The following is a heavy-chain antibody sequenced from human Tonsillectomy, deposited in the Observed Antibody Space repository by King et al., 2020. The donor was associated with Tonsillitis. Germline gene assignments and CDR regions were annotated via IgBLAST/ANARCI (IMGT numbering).Heavy chain of an antibody. CDR2: IKSKTDGGTT. CDR1: GFTFSNAW. CDR3: TPSGIGSLFGVY. D-gene: IGHD1-26*01. V-gene: IGHV3-15*01. Sequence: VQLVESGGGLVKPGGSLRLSCAASGFTFSNAWMSWVRQAPGKGLEWVGRIKSKTDGGTTDYAAPVKGRFTISRDDSKNTLYLQMNSLKTEDTAVYYCTPSGIGSLFGVYWGQGTLVTVSS. J-gene: IGHJ4*02.